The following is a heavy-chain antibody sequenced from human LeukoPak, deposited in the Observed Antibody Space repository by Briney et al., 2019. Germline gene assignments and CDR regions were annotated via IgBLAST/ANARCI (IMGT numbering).Heavy chain of an antibody. V-gene: IGHV3-21*01. Sequence: PGGSLRLSCAASGLTFSSYSMNWVRQAPGKGLEWVSSISSSSSYIYYADSVKGRFTISRDNAKNSLYLQMNSLRAEDTAVYYCARGGYSSSWYPPYWYFDLWGRGTLVTVSS. CDR1: GLTFSSYS. J-gene: IGHJ2*01. D-gene: IGHD6-13*01. CDR3: ARGGYSSSWYPPYWYFDL. CDR2: ISSSSSYI.